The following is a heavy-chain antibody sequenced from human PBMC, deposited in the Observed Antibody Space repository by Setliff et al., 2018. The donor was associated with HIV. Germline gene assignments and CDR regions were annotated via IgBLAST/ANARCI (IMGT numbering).Heavy chain of an antibody. J-gene: IGHJ5*02. CDR2: INPDTGGT. D-gene: IGHD1-26*01. CDR3: ARNVPGIVPRRVGFDP. Sequence: ASVKVSCKASGYSFSKYGISWVRQAPGQGLEWMGWINPDTGGTNSAQRFQGRVTMTRDMSITTAYMELSSLKSDDTAVYYCARNVPGIVPRRVGFDPWGQGTQVTVS. CDR1: GYSFSKYG. V-gene: IGHV1-2*02.